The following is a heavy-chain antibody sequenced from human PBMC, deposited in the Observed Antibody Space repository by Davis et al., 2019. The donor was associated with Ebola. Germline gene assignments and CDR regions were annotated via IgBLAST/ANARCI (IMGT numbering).Heavy chain of an antibody. CDR2: ISSSGSTI. Sequence: GESLKISCAASGFTFSDYYMSWIRQAPGKGLEWVSYISSSGSTIYYADSAKGRFTISRDNAKKSLYLQMNSLRAEDTAVYYCARDLITISRRYYGMDVWGQGTTVTVSS. J-gene: IGHJ6*02. D-gene: IGHD3-3*01. V-gene: IGHV3-11*01. CDR1: GFTFSDYY. CDR3: ARDLITISRRYYGMDV.